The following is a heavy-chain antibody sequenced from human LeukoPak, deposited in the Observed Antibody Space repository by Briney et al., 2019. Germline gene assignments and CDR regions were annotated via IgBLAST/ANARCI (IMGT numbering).Heavy chain of an antibody. J-gene: IGHJ4*02. V-gene: IGHV3-30*02. D-gene: IGHD1-1*01. CDR2: IRYDGSHK. Sequence: GGSLRLSCAASGFTFSSYGMHWVRQAPGKGLEWVAFIRYDGSHKYYADSVKGRFTISRDNSKNTQYLQMNSLRAEDTAVYYCAKHELIDYWGQGTLVTVSS. CDR3: AKHELIDY. CDR1: GFTFSSYG.